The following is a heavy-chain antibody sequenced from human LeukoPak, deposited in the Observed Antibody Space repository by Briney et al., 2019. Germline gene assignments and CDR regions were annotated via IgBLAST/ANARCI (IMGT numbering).Heavy chain of an antibody. CDR2: INPSGGST. J-gene: IGHJ4*02. CDR3: AMYDYPGGFDY. V-gene: IGHV1-46*01. CDR1: GYTFTSYY. D-gene: IGHD3-10*01. Sequence: ASVKVSCKASGYTFTSYYMHWVRQAPGQGLEWMGIINPSGGSTSYAQKFQGRVTMTRDTSTSTVYTELSSLRSEDTAVYYCAMYDYPGGFDYWGQGTLVTVSS.